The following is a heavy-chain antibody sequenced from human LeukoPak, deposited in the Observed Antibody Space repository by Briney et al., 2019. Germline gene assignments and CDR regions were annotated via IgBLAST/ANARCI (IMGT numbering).Heavy chain of an antibody. V-gene: IGHV3-7*01. CDR2: IHQDGSVT. D-gene: IGHD3-16*01. J-gene: IGHJ4*02. CDR1: GFTFSSYW. Sequence: PGGSLRLSCAASGFTFSSYWMSWVRQAPGKGLEWVGNIHQDGSVTNYVDAVKGRFTISRDNARNSVFLQLNSLRAEDTALYYCARGRGWVDHWGQGTLVTVSS. CDR3: ARGRGWVDH.